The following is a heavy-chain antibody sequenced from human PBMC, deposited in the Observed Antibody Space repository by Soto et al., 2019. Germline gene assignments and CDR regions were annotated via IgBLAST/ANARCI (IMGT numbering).Heavy chain of an antibody. CDR2: IFYSGST. CDR3: ARLGGFYQSLDS. J-gene: IGHJ5*01. V-gene: IGHV4-59*01. CDR1: GGSISSYY. Sequence: SETLSLTCTVSGGSISSYYWSWIRQPPGKGLEWIGYIFYSGSTNYNPSLKSRVIISVDTSKNQVSLKLSSVTAADTAVYYCARLGGFYQSLDSWGQGTLVTVS. D-gene: IGHD3-22*01.